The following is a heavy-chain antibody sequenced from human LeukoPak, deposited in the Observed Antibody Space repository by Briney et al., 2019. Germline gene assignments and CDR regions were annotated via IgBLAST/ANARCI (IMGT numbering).Heavy chain of an antibody. Sequence: SETLSLTCAVSGYSISSGYYWGWIRQPPGKGLEWIGSIFYSGSTYYNPSLKSRVTISIDTSKIHFSLKLSSVTAADTAVYYCAREGSSGYSDYWGQGTLVTVSS. CDR1: GYSISSGYY. CDR2: IFYSGST. CDR3: AREGSSGYSDY. J-gene: IGHJ4*02. D-gene: IGHD3-22*01. V-gene: IGHV4-38-2*01.